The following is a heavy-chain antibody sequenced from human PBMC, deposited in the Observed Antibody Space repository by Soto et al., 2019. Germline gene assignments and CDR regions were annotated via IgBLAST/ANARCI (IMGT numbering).Heavy chain of an antibody. D-gene: IGHD6-13*01. J-gene: IGHJ6*02. V-gene: IGHV3-33*01. CDR1: GFTFSSYG. CDR3: ARDIAAAGTSYYYYGMDV. CDR2: IWYDGSNK. Sequence: QVQLVESGGGVDQPGRSLRLSCAASGFTFSSYGMDWVRQAPGKGLEWVAVIWYDGSNKYYADSVKGRFTISRDNSKNTLYLQMNSLRAEDTAVYYCARDIAAAGTSYYYYGMDVWGQGTTVTVSS.